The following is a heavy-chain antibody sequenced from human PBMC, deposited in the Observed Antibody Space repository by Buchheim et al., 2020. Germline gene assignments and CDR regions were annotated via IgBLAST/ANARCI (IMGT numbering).Heavy chain of an antibody. J-gene: IGHJ4*02. CDR3: ARRSGSYPTTRFDY. D-gene: IGHD1-26*01. CDR2: LNYSGST. Sequence: QLQLQESGPGLVKPSETLSLTCTVSGGSISSSSYYWGWIRQPQGKGLEWIGSLNYSGSTYYNPSLKSRATISVDTSKNQFSLKLSSVTAADTAVYYCARRSGSYPTTRFDYWGQGTL. V-gene: IGHV4-39*01. CDR1: GGSISSSSYY.